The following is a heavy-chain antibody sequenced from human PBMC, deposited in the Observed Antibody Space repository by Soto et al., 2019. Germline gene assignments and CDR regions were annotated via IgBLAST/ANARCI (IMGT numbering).Heavy chain of an antibody. Sequence: QVQLMQSGAEVKMPGASVKVSCEASGYRFSEYFLHWVRQAPGQGLEWMGWISPESGHTNFAPKFEGMVTMTEDTATTTAYMYLSGLRSDDTAVYYCARATLIIRHITNLGEASPGVVEHWGQGTLVSVSS. V-gene: IGHV1-2*02. CDR3: ARATLIIRHITNLGEASPGVVEH. CDR1: GYRFSEYF. J-gene: IGHJ5*02. CDR2: ISPESGHT. D-gene: IGHD3-3*01.